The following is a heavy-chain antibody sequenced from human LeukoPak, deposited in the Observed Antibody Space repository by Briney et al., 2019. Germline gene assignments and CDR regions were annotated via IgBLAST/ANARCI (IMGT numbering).Heavy chain of an antibody. CDR2: IYHSGNT. CDR1: AYSINNGYF. V-gene: IGHV4-38-2*02. D-gene: IGHD5-18*01. J-gene: IGHJ4*02. Sequence: SETLSLTCIVSAYSINNGYFWGWIRQPPGKGLEWIGNIYHSGNTYYNPSLKSRVTISVDTSKNQFSLKLSSVTAADTAVYYCARDAYSYGKRGNYYFDYRGQGTLVTVSS. CDR3: ARDAYSYGKRGNYYFDY.